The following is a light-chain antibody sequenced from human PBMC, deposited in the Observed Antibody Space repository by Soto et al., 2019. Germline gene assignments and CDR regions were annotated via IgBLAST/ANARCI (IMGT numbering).Light chain of an antibody. CDR2: QVS. Sequence: QSVLTHPPSASGSPGQSVTISCTGTSSDVGASEYVSWYQQHPGKAPKLMIYQVSKRPSGVPDRFSGSRSSNTASLTVSGLQAEDEADYYCTSYTSSYIFVLGGGTKVTVL. V-gene: IGLV2-8*01. CDR3: TSYTSSYIFV. CDR1: SSDVGASEY. J-gene: IGLJ1*01.